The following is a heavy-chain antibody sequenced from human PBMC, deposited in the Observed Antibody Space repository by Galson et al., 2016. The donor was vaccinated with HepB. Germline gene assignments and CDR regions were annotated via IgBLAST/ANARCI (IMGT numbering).Heavy chain of an antibody. CDR3: ARFLIAPAGTSYYYYYMDV. D-gene: IGHD6-13*01. J-gene: IGHJ6*03. CDR1: GYTFTSYD. CDR2: ISTYNGNT. V-gene: IGHV1-18*04. Sequence: SVKVSCKASGYTFTSYDINWVRQAPGQGLEWMGWISTYNGNTNYAQKLQGRVTMTTDTSTSTAYMELRSLRSDDTAVYYCARFLIAPAGTSYYYYYMDVWGKGTTVTVSS.